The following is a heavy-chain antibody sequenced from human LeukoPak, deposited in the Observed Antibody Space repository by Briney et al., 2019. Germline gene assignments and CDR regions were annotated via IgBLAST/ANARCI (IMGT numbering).Heavy chain of an antibody. V-gene: IGHV3-11*05. CDR2: INTSSSYT. J-gene: IGHJ5*02. CDR3: ARDGEDCSDGSCYFWFDP. CDR1: GFTFSDYK. D-gene: IGHD2-15*01. Sequence: GGSLRLSCAASGFTFSDYKMSWIRQAPGKGLEWVSYINTSSSYTNYADSVEGRFTISRDNAKNSLYLQMNSLRAEDTAVYYCARDGEDCSDGSCYFWFDPWGQGTLVTVSS.